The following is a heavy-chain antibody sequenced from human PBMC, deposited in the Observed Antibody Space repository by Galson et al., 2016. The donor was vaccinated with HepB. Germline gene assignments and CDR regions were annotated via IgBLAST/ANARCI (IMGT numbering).Heavy chain of an antibody. CDR1: GLTFSTSW. V-gene: IGHV3-74*01. J-gene: IGHJ4*02. CDR2: MSGDGGVT. CDR3: ARHIGGRGYFDF. Sequence: SLRLSCAVSGLTFSTSWMHWVRQAPGEGLVWVSRMSGDGGVTDYADSVKGRFTISRDKAKNTLYLQMNSLRAEDTALYSCARHIGGRGYFDFWGQGALVTVSS. D-gene: IGHD2-21*01.